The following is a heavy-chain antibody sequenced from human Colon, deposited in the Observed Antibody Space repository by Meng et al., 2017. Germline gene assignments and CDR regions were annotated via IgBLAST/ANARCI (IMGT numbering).Heavy chain of an antibody. Sequence: SETLSLTCAVYGGSFSGYYWSWIRQPPGKGLEWIGEINHSGSTNYNPSLKSRVTISVDTSKNQFSLKLSSVTAADTAVYYCARDRKRYSHGYEVGYYYYYGMDVWGQGTTVTVSS. CDR3: ARDRKRYSHGYEVGYYYYYGMDV. D-gene: IGHD5-18*01. J-gene: IGHJ6*02. CDR1: GGSFSGYY. CDR2: INHSGST. V-gene: IGHV4-34*01.